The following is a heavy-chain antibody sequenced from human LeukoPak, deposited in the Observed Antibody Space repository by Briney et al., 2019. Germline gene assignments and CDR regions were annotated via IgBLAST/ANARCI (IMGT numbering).Heavy chain of an antibody. CDR3: TRGRRATHDY. D-gene: IGHD1-26*01. V-gene: IGHV3-49*04. CDR1: GLYFIDAW. J-gene: IGHJ4*02. Sequence: GGSLRLSCAVSGLYFIDAWVSWVRQAPGKGLEWVGFIRSKAYGGTTEYAASVKGRFTISRDDSKSIAYLQMNSLKTEDTAVYYCTRGRRATHDYWGQGTLVTVSS. CDR2: IRSKAYGGTT.